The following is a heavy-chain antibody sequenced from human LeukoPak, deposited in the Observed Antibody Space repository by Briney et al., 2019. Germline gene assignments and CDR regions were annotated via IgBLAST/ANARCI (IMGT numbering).Heavy chain of an antibody. CDR3: AKEAFDSSGSSDY. CDR2: ISYDGSNK. J-gene: IGHJ4*02. Sequence: PGGSLRLSCAASGFTVGTNYMSWVRQAPGKGLEWVAVISYDGSNKYYADSVKGRFTISRDNSKNTLYLQMNSLRAEDTAVYYCAKEAFDSSGSSDYWGQGTLVTVSS. CDR1: GFTVGTNY. D-gene: IGHD3-22*01. V-gene: IGHV3-30*18.